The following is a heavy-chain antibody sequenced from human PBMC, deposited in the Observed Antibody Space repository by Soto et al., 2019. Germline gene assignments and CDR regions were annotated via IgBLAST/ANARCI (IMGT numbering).Heavy chain of an antibody. CDR3: AKTVVVPAAMVNYYYYYYGMDV. V-gene: IGHV3-23*01. CDR1: GFTFSSYA. Sequence: GGSLRLSCAASGFTFSSYAMSWVRQAPGKGLEWVSAISGSGDSTYYADSVKGRFTISRDNSKNTLYLQMNSLRAEDTAVYYCAKTVVVPAAMVNYYYYYYGMDVWGQGTTVTVSS. CDR2: ISGSGDST. J-gene: IGHJ6*02. D-gene: IGHD2-2*01.